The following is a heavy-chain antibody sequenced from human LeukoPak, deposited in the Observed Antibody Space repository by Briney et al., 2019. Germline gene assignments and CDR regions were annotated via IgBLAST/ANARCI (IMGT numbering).Heavy chain of an antibody. Sequence: QPGGSLRLSCAASGFTFNSNYMSWVRQAPGKGLEWVSVVYSGDRTYYADSVKGRFTISRDDWTNTLYPLINSLRAEDTAVYYCARGYLIDYWGQGTLVTVSS. CDR3: ARGYLIDY. CDR2: VYSGDRT. V-gene: IGHV3-66*01. D-gene: IGHD1-26*01. J-gene: IGHJ4*02. CDR1: GFTFNSNY.